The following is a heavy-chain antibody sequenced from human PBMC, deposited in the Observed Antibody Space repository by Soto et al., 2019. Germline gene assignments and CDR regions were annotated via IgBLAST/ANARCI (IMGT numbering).Heavy chain of an antibody. V-gene: IGHV3-11*06. J-gene: IGHJ3*02. CDR3: VRDRDWAFDI. CDR1: GYALRDYG. D-gene: IGHD3-9*01. CDR2: TGTSRKYT. Sequence: GGSLRLSCAASGYALRDYGMNWIRQAPGKGLEWISYTGTSRKYTFYVDSVRGRFSISRDDARNSVYLQLHSLRDEDTAVYHCVRDRDWAFDIWGQGTMVTVSS.